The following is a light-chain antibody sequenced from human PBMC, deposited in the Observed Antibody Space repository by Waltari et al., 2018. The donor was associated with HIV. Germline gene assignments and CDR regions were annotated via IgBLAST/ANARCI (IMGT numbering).Light chain of an antibody. Sequence: QSALTQPPSASGSPGQSVTIPCTGTSSDVGGYNYVSWYQQHPGKAPKLMIYEFNRRPCWVPDRFSGCRSGTTASLTVCGLQAEDEADYYCSSYAGNNNLVFGGGTKLTVL. CDR3: SSYAGNNNLV. CDR2: EFN. J-gene: IGLJ3*02. V-gene: IGLV2-8*01. CDR1: SSDVGGYNY.